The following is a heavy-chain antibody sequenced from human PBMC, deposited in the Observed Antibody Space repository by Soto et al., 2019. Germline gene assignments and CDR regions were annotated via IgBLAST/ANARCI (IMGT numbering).Heavy chain of an antibody. CDR3: ARGASSVTTFYFAL. V-gene: IGHV1-3*01. CDR2: INPGNGNT. J-gene: IGHJ2*01. CDR1: GYTFTSYA. Sequence: QVQVVQSGAEVKKPGASVKVSCKASGYTFTSYAMHWVRQAPGQRLEWMGWINPGNGNTKNSQKFQGRVTMXXXTXXSTDYMELSSLRSEDTAVYYCARGASSVTTFYFALWGRGTLVTVSS. D-gene: IGHD4-17*01.